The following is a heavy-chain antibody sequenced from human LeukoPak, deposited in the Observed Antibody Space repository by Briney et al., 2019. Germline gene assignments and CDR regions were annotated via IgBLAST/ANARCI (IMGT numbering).Heavy chain of an antibody. D-gene: IGHD2-15*01. V-gene: IGHV3-30*18. CDR1: GFTFSNYG. Sequence: GGSLRLSCAASGFTFSNYGMHWVRQALGKGLEWVAVISYDESDKYCADSVKGRFTISRDNSKNTLCLQMNSLRPEDTAVYYCAKGVVAATNAAYYGMDVWGQGTTVTVSS. CDR3: AKGVVAATNAAYYGMDV. J-gene: IGHJ6*02. CDR2: ISYDESDK.